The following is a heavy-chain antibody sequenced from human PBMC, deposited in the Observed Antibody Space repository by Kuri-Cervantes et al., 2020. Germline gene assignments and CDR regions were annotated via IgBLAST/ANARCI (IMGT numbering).Heavy chain of an antibody. CDR3: ARGRYSSSLAPAEYFQD. D-gene: IGHD6-13*01. Sequence: GGSLRLSCAASGFTFSDYNVNWVRQAPGKGPEWVSYSSGSGASTFYADSVKGLFAISRDNAKSSLYLQMNSLRAEDTAVYYCARGRYSSSLAPAEYFQDWGQGTLVTVSS. V-gene: IGHV3-48*01. CDR1: GFTFSDYN. CDR2: SSGSGAST. J-gene: IGHJ1*01.